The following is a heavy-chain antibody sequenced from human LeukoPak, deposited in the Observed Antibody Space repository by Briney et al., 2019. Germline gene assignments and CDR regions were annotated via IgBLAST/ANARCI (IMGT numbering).Heavy chain of an antibody. Sequence: QSGGSLRLSCVASGFTFGTYSMNWVRQAPGKGLDWVSYIDSGSATIYYADSVKGRFTISRDNAKNTLYLEMNSLRAEDMAVYYCAIGVVITTAFDNWGQGTLVTVSS. CDR2: IDSGSATI. CDR3: AIGVVITTAFDN. V-gene: IGHV3-48*04. D-gene: IGHD3-22*01. CDR1: GFTFGTYS. J-gene: IGHJ4*02.